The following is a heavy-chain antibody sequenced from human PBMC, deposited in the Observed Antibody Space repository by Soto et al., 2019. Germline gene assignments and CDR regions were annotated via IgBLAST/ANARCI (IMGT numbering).Heavy chain of an antibody. CDR2: ISAYNGNT. D-gene: IGHD6-19*01. V-gene: IGHV1-18*04. Sequence: ASVKVSCKASGYTFTSYGISWVRRAPGQGLEWMGWISAYNGNTNYAQKLQGRVIMTTDTSTSTAYMELRSLRSDDTAVYYCARRLIVAGMDSDAFDIWGQGTMVTVSS. CDR3: ARRLIVAGMDSDAFDI. J-gene: IGHJ3*02. CDR1: GYTFTSYG.